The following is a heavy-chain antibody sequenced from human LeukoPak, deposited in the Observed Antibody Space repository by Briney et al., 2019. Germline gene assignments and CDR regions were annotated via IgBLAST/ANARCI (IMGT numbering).Heavy chain of an antibody. J-gene: IGHJ5*02. V-gene: IGHV3-48*03. CDR3: ARDRGGTA. CDR2: ISSSGSTI. Sequence: PGGSLRLSCAASGFMFSSSEVTWVRQGPGMGLEWVSYISSSGSTIYYADSVKGRFTISRDNAKNSLYLQMNSLRDEDTAVYYCARDRGGTAWGQGTLVTVSS. D-gene: IGHD3/OR15-3a*01. CDR1: GFMFSSSE.